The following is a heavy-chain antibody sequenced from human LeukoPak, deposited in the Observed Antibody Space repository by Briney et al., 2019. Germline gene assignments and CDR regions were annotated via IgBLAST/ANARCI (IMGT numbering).Heavy chain of an antibody. CDR2: MWYDGSNK. Sequence: GGSLRLSCAASGFTFSSYGMHWVRQAPGKGLEWVAVMWYDGSNKYYADSVKGRFTISRDNSKNTLYLQMNSLRAEDTAVYYCARDYGDYYFDYWGQGTLVTVSS. J-gene: IGHJ4*02. V-gene: IGHV3-33*01. CDR3: ARDYGDYYFDY. D-gene: IGHD4-17*01. CDR1: GFTFSSYG.